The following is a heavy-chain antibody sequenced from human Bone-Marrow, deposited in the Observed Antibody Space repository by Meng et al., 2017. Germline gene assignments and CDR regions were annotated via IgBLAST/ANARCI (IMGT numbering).Heavy chain of an antibody. D-gene: IGHD6-13*01. CDR1: GGSFSGYY. CDR2: INHSGST. J-gene: IGHJ4*02. Sequence: GSLRLSCAVYGGSFSGYYWSWIRQPPGKGLEWIGEINHSGSTNYNPSLKSRVTISVDTSKNQFSLKLSSVTAADTAVYYCARGCGYSSSWYPYYFDYWGQGTLVTVSS. V-gene: IGHV4-34*01. CDR3: ARGCGYSSSWYPYYFDY.